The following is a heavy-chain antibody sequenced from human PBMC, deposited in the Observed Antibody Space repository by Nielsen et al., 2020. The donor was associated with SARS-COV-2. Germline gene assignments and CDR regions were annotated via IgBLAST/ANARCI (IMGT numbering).Heavy chain of an antibody. CDR1: GGSFSGYY. CDR3: ARGRGGYWY. CDR2: INHSGST. D-gene: IGHD5-12*01. J-gene: IGHJ4*02. Sequence: SETLSLTCAVYGGSFSGYYWSWIRQPPGKGLEWIGEINHSGSTNYNPSLKSRVTISVDTSKNQFSLKLSSVTAADTAVYYCARGRGGYWYWGQGTLFTVSS. V-gene: IGHV4-34*01.